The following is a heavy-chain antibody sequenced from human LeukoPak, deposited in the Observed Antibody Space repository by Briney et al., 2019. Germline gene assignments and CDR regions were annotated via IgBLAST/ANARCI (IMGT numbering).Heavy chain of an antibody. J-gene: IGHJ3*02. CDR3: ASLASGSGNI. Sequence: ASVKVSCKASGGTFSSYAISWVRQAPGQGLEWMGRIIPILGIANYAQKFQGRVTMTRDTSTSTVYMELSSLRSEDTAVYYCASLASGSGNIWGQGTMVTVSS. CDR2: IIPILGIA. CDR1: GGTFSSYA. V-gene: IGHV1-69*04. D-gene: IGHD6-19*01.